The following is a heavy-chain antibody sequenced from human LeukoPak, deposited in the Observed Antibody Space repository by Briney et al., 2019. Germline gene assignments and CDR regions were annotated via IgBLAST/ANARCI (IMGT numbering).Heavy chain of an antibody. Sequence: GTSVKVSCKAFGYTFTAYYMHWVRQAPGQGLEWMGWINLYSGGTNYAQKFQGRVTMTRDTSISAAYMELDRLGSDDTAVYYCARVAGGDWYYFDLRGQGSLVTVSS. CDR2: INLYSGGT. D-gene: IGHD2-21*02. V-gene: IGHV1-2*02. J-gene: IGHJ4*02. CDR3: ARVAGGDWYYFDL. CDR1: GYTFTAYY.